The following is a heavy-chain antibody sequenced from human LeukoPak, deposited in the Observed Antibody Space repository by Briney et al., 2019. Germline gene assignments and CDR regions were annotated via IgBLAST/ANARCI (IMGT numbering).Heavy chain of an antibody. CDR2: INHSGST. CDR3: ARGIAVAATTTSYYMDV. CDR1: GGSFSGYY. D-gene: IGHD6-19*01. Sequence: PSETLSLTCAVYGGSFSGYYWSWIRQPPGKGLEWIGEINHSGSTNYNPSLKSRVTISVDTSKNQFSLKLSSVTAADTAVYYCARGIAVAATTTSYYMDVWGKGTTVTISS. J-gene: IGHJ6*03. V-gene: IGHV4-34*01.